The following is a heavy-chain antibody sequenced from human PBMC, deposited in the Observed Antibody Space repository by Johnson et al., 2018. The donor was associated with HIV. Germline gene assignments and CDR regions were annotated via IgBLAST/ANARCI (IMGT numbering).Heavy chain of an antibody. J-gene: IGHJ3*02. CDR1: GFKFDDYA. D-gene: IGHD6-13*01. Sequence: VQLVESGGGVVQPGGSLRLSCAASGFKFDDYAMHWVRQAPGKGLEWVSGISWNSGSIGYADSVKGRFTISRDNTKKSLYLQMNSLRAEDTAVYYCARVDGSTWYSLYDAFDICGQGTMVTVSS. CDR2: ISWNSGSI. CDR3: ARVDGSTWYSLYDAFDI. V-gene: IGHV3-9*01.